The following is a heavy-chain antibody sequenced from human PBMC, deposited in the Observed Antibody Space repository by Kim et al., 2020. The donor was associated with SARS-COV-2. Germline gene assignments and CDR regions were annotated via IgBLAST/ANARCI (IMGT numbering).Heavy chain of an antibody. CDR2: INSDGSST. CDR3: ARDHVVATQNYYYYYGMDV. J-gene: IGHJ6*02. D-gene: IGHD5-12*01. CDR1: GFTFSSYW. V-gene: IGHV3-74*01. Sequence: GGSLRLSCAASGFTFSSYWMHWVRQAPGKGLVWVSRINSDGSSTSYADSVKGRLTISRDNAKNTLYLQMNSLRAEDTAVYYCARDHVVATQNYYYYYGMDVLGQGTTVPVSS.